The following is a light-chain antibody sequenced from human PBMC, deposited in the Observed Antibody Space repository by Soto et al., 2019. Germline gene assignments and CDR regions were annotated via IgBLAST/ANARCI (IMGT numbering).Light chain of an antibody. Sequence: DIQMTHSPSTLSASVVDIVTITCRASQSISIYLNWYQLKPGKAPNLLMYGASYLKSGVPTRFSGSGSGTDFTLTISSLQPEDFAIYYCQQTYTTPELTCGHGTQLEIK. V-gene: IGKV1-39*01. J-gene: IGKJ5*01. CDR1: QSISIY. CDR2: GAS. CDR3: QQTYTTPELT.